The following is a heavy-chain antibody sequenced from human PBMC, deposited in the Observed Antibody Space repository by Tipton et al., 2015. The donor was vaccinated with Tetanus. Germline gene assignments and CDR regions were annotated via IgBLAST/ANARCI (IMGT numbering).Heavy chain of an antibody. CDR1: GFTFSSYA. D-gene: IGHD3-10*01. V-gene: IGHV3-30-3*01. CDR2: ISYDGSNK. Sequence: CAASGFTFSSYAMHWVRQAPGKGLEWVAVISYDGSNKYYADSVKGRFTISRDNSKNTLYLQMNSLRAEDTAVYYCARDYGSGSYYNVKEDYWGQGTLVTVSS. CDR3: ARDYGSGSYYNVKEDY. J-gene: IGHJ4*02.